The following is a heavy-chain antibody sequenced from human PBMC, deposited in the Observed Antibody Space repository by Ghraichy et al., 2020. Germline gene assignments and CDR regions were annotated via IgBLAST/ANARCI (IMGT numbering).Heavy chain of an antibody. CDR3: AKDGRLLEWIRENWFDP. V-gene: IGHV4-34*01. Sequence: SETLSLTCAVYGGSFSGYYWTWIRQPPGKGLEWIGEINRSGSTNYNPSLKSRVTISMDTSNNQFSLMLTSVTAADTAVYYCAKDGRLLEWIRENWFDPWGQGTLVTVSS. CDR1: GGSFSGYY. CDR2: INRSGST. D-gene: IGHD3-3*01. J-gene: IGHJ5*02.